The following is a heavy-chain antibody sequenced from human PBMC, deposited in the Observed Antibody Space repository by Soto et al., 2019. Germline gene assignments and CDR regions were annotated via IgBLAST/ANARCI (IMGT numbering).Heavy chain of an antibody. D-gene: IGHD4-4*01. V-gene: IGHV1-3*01. J-gene: IGHJ5*02. CDR3: AREGCGGTVTTCWFDP. CDR1: GYTFTSYA. CDR2: INAGNGNT. Sequence: GASVKVSCKASGYTFTSYAMHWVRQAPGQRLEWMGWINAGNGNTKYSQQFQGRVTITRDTSASTAYMELSSLRSEDTAVYYCAREGCGGTVTTCWFDPWGQGTLVTVSS.